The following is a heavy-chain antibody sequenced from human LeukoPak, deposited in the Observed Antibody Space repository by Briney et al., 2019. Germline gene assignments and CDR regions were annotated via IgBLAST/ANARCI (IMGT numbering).Heavy chain of an antibody. V-gene: IGHV3-64*01. Sequence: AGGSLRLSCAASGFTFSSYAMHWVRQAPGKGLEYVSAISSNGGSTYYANSVKGRFTISRDNSKNTLYLQMGSLRAEDMAVYYCARRPEGYYYGMDVWGQGTTVTVSS. J-gene: IGHJ6*02. CDR1: GFTFSSYA. CDR2: ISSNGGST. CDR3: ARRPEGYYYGMDV.